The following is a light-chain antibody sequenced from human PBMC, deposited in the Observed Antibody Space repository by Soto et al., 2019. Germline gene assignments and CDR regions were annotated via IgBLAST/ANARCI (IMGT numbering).Light chain of an antibody. J-gene: IGKJ1*01. CDR3: MQGAHWPWT. Sequence: DIVMTQTPLSLSVTPGQPASISCKSSHSLLYSDGKTYLYWYVQKPGQPPQLLIYEVFTRFSGVPDRFSGSGSGTDFTLKISRVEAEDVGVYYCMQGAHWPWTFGQGTKVDIK. CDR2: EVF. CDR1: HSLLYSDGKTY. V-gene: IGKV2-29*03.